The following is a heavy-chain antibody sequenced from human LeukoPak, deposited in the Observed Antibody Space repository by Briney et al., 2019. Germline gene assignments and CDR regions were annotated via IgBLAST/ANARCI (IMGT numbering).Heavy chain of an antibody. Sequence: PGRSLRLSCAASGFTFSSYAMHWVRQAPGKGLEWVAVISYDGSNKYYADSVKGRFTISRDNSKNTLYLQMNSLRAEDTAVYYCARVAVRAAIQGSIDYWGQGTLVTVSS. CDR3: ARVAVRAAIQGSIDY. CDR1: GFTFSSYA. J-gene: IGHJ4*02. CDR2: ISYDGSNK. V-gene: IGHV3-30-3*01. D-gene: IGHD2-2*02.